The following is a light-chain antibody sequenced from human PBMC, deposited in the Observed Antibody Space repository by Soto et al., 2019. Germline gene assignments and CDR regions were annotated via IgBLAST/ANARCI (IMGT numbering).Light chain of an antibody. CDR1: QDIGNS. CDR2: GAS. Sequence: DIQMTQSPSSLSASVGDRVTITCRASQDIGNSLGWFQQKPGKAPKSLMFGASSLESGVPSKFSGSGAGTDFTLTINSLQPEDFATYYCQQSKTYPLTFGGGTRVEIK. J-gene: IGKJ4*01. CDR3: QQSKTYPLT. V-gene: IGKV1-16*02.